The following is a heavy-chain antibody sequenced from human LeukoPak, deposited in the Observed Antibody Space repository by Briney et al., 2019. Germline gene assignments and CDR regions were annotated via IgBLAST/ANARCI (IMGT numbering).Heavy chain of an antibody. CDR3: VRERTLRLLLTRDAFDI. J-gene: IGHJ3*02. V-gene: IGHV3-66*01. Sequence: GGSLRLSCAASGFTVSSHYMRWVRQARGKGLVGVAVIYSGGNTRYAEAVKGRFPISRDNSNNTVYLQMNSLRDEDTAVYYCVRERTLRLLLTRDAFDIWGQGTMVTVSS. CDR1: GFTVSSHY. CDR2: IYSGGNT. D-gene: IGHD3-22*01.